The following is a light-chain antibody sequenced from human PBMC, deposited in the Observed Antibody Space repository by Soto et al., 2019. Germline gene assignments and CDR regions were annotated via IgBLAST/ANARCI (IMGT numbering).Light chain of an antibody. V-gene: IGKV1-5*01. CDR3: QPSNSYQWT. CDR1: QSISSW. J-gene: IGKJ1*01. CDR2: DAY. Sequence: DIKMTQSPSTLSASVGPRATITGRASQSISSWLAWYQQKPGKAPKLLIYDAYSLESGVTSRFSGSGSGTEFTLTITSMQPDDFATYYCQPSNSYQWTFGQGTKLDIK.